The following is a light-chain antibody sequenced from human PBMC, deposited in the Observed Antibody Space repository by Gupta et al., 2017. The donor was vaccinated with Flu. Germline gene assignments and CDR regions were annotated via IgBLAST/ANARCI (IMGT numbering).Light chain of an antibody. J-gene: IGKJ4*01. CDR1: QSISNY. CDR3: QQHDNWPPIT. Sequence: EIVLTQSPATLPLSPGERATLSCRASQSISNYLAWYQQKPDQPPRLLIYDASSRDTDISARFGGSGCGKDLALTISSREQEDFAVYYSQQHDNWPPITFGRGTKVEIK. CDR2: DAS. V-gene: IGKV3-11*01.